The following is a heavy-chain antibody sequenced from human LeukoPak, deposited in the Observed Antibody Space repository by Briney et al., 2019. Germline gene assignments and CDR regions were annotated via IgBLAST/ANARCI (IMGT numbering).Heavy chain of an antibody. CDR1: GGSVSSGSYY. D-gene: IGHD2-2*02. V-gene: IGHV4-31*03. CDR3: ARVVVVPAAIDTPDAFDI. CDR2: IYYSGST. Sequence: SETLSLTCTVSGGSVSSGSYYWSWIRQHPGKGLEWIGYIYYSGSTYYNPSLKSRVTISVDTSKNQFSLKLSSVTAADTAVYYCARVVVVPAAIDTPDAFDIWGQGTMVTVSS. J-gene: IGHJ3*02.